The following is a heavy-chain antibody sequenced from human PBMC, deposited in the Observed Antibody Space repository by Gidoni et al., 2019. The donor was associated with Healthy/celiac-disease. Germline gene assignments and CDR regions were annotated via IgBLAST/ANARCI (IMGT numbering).Heavy chain of an antibody. V-gene: IGHV4-34*01. D-gene: IGHD2-2*01. Sequence: QVQLQQWGPGLLKPSETLSLTCAVYGGSFSGYYWSCIRQPPGKGLEWIGEINHSGSTNYNPSLKSRVTISVDTSKNQFSLKLSSVTAADTAVYYCARAGGIVVVPAAMSRNFDYWGQGTLVTVSS. CDR3: ARAGGIVVVPAAMSRNFDY. CDR2: INHSGST. J-gene: IGHJ4*02. CDR1: GGSFSGYY.